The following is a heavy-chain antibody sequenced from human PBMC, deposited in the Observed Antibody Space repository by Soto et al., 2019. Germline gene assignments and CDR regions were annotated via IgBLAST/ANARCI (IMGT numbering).Heavy chain of an antibody. D-gene: IGHD3-3*01. V-gene: IGHV4-39*01. J-gene: IGHJ5*02. Sequence: SATXSLTCSFSVVSIIIGRYYLCWIRQTPGRGLEWIASMYHGGTTYSNPSLKSRVTISVDTSKNQFSLRLTSVTAADAAVYYCATRGVREEAKNCLDTWGQGTLVTVSS. CDR1: VVSIIIGRYY. CDR2: MYHGGTT. CDR3: ATRGVREEAKNCLDT.